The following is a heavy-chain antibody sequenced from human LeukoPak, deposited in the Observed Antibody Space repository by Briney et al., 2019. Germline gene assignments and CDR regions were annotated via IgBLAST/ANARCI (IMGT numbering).Heavy chain of an antibody. CDR3: AKDSQWLRSRDAFDI. Sequence: GGSLRLSCAASGFTVSSNYMSWVRQAPGKGLEWVSVIYSGGSTYYADSVKGRFTISRDNSKNTLYLQMNSLRAEDTAVYYCAKDSQWLRSRDAFDIWGQGTMVTVSS. V-gene: IGHV3-53*05. CDR2: IYSGGST. D-gene: IGHD5-12*01. J-gene: IGHJ3*02. CDR1: GFTVSSNY.